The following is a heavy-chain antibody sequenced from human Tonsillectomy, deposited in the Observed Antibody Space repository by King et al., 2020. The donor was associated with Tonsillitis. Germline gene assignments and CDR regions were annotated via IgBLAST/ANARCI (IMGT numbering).Heavy chain of an antibody. J-gene: IGHJ4*02. CDR3: ARAGIAVAEPPDY. V-gene: IGHV3-33*08. CDR1: RFTFSSYG. Sequence: VQLVESGGGVVQPGRSLRLSCAASRFTFSSYGMHWVRQAPGKGLEWVAVIWYDGSNKYYADSVKGRFTIPRDNSKNTLYLQMNSLRAEDTAVYYCARAGIAVAEPPDYWGQGTLVTVSS. CDR2: IWYDGSNK. D-gene: IGHD6-19*01.